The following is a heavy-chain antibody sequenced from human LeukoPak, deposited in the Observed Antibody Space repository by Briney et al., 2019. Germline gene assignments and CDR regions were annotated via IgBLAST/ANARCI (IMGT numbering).Heavy chain of an antibody. CDR1: GFTFSGYL. V-gene: IGHV3-7*01. CDR2: IKEEGSEK. CDR3: ARDSSAAPHSY. D-gene: IGHD2-15*01. J-gene: IGHJ4*02. Sequence: GGSLRLSCAASGFTFSGYLMSWVRQAPGKGLERVANIKEEGSEKYYVDSVKGRFIISRDNAKNSLYLQMNSLRAEDTAVYYCARDSSAAPHSYWGQGTLVTVFS.